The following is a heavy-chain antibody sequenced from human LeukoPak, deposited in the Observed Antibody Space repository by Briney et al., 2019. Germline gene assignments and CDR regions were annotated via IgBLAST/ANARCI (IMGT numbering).Heavy chain of an antibody. Sequence: GRPLRLSCAASGFTFSSYGMHWVRQAPGKGLEWVAVIWYDGSNKYYADSVKGRFTISKDNSKNTLYLQMNSLRAEDTAVYYCARAGEVESQQTSSFDYWGQGTLVTVSS. CDR2: IWYDGSNK. D-gene: IGHD2-2*01. J-gene: IGHJ4*02. CDR1: GFTFSSYG. CDR3: ARAGEVESQQTSSFDY. V-gene: IGHV3-33*01.